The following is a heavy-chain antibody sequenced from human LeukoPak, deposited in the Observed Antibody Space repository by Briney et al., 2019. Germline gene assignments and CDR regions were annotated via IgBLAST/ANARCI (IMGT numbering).Heavy chain of an antibody. D-gene: IGHD1-26*01. CDR2: IYHSGST. V-gene: IGHV4-38-2*01. CDR3: ARLAAISGSDYPDD. Sequence: PSETLSLTCAVSGYSISSGYYWGWIRPPPGKGLEWIGSIYHSGSTFYNPSLKSRVTISVDTSKNRFSLKLTSVTAADTAVYYCARLAAISGSDYPDDWGQGTLVTVSS. CDR1: GYSISSGYY. J-gene: IGHJ4*02.